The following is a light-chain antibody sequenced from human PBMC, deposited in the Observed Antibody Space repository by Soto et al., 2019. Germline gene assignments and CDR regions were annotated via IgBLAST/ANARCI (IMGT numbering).Light chain of an antibody. Sequence: SVLSQPPSASGTPGQRVTISCSGSSSNIGSFTVSWYQQLPGRAPKLLIYSTSQRSSGVPDRFSGSKSGTSASLAISGLQSEDEAEYYCAAWDGSLNGPYVFGTGTKVTVL. CDR3: AAWDGSLNGPYV. J-gene: IGLJ1*01. CDR2: STS. CDR1: SSNIGSFT. V-gene: IGLV1-44*01.